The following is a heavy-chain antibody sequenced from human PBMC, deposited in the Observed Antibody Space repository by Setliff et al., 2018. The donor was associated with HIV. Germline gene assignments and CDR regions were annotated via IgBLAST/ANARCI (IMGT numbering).Heavy chain of an antibody. D-gene: IGHD6-19*01. Sequence: GGSLRLSCAASGFIFSNYAMHWVRQAPGKGLEWVAIISYDGSTKYYADSVKGRFTISRDNSKNTLYLQMNSLRSNDTAVYSCARLAGYTSGWPSDYWGQGTLVTVS. CDR1: GFIFSNYA. J-gene: IGHJ4*02. V-gene: IGHV3-30*04. CDR2: ISYDGSTK. CDR3: ARLAGYTSGWPSDY.